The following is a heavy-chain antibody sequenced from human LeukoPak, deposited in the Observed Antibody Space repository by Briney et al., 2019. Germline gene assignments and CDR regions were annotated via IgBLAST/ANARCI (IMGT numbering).Heavy chain of an antibody. CDR3: ARVMDCSGGSCYSYYYGMDV. D-gene: IGHD2-15*01. J-gene: IGHJ6*02. CDR1: GYTFTSYD. V-gene: IGHV1-8*01. CDR2: MNPNSGNT. Sequence: ASVKVSCKASGYTFTSYDINWVRQATGQGLEWMGWMNPNSGNTGYAQKFQGGATMTRNTSISTAYMELSSLRSEDTAVYYCARVMDCSGGSCYSYYYGMDVWGQGTTVTVSS.